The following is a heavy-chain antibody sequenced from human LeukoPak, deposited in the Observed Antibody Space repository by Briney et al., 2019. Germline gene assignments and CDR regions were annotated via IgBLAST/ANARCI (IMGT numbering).Heavy chain of an antibody. CDR1: GFTVSSNY. Sequence: GGSLRLSCAASGFTVSSNYMSWVRQAPGKGLEWVSVIYSGGSTYYADSVKGRFTISRDNSKNTLYLQMNSLGAEDTAVYYCARGIGYSGYEVPNNAFSLDYWGQGTLVTVSS. D-gene: IGHD5-12*01. CDR2: IYSGGST. J-gene: IGHJ4*02. V-gene: IGHV3-66*01. CDR3: ARGIGYSGYEVPNNAFSLDY.